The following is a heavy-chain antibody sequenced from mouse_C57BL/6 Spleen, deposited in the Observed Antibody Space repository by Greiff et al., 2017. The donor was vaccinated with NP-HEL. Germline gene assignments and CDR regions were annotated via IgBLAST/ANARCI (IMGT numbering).Heavy chain of an antibody. D-gene: IGHD2-2*01. J-gene: IGHJ2*01. V-gene: IGHV5-17*01. CDR2: ISSGSSTI. CDR3: ATGLRPYYLDY. Sequence: EVHLVESGGGLVKPGGSLKLSCAASGFTFSDYGMHWVRQAPEKGLEWVAYISSGSSTIYYADTVKGRFTISRDNAKNTLFLQMTSLRSEDTAMYYCATGLRPYYLDYWGQGTTLTVSS. CDR1: GFTFSDYG.